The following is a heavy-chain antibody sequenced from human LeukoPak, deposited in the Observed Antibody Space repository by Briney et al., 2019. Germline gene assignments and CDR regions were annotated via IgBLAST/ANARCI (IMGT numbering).Heavy chain of an antibody. CDR3: ARDRGSSWYRWFDP. V-gene: IGHV4-59*01. D-gene: IGHD6-13*01. Sequence: KPSETLSLTCTVSGGSISSYYWSWIRQPPGKGLEWIGYIYYSGSTNYNPSLKSRVTISVDTSKNQFSLKLSSVTAADTAVYYCARDRGSSWYRWFDPWGQGTLVTVSS. CDR1: GGSISSYY. J-gene: IGHJ5*02. CDR2: IYYSGST.